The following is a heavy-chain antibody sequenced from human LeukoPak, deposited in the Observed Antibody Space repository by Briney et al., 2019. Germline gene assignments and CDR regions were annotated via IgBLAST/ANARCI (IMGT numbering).Heavy chain of an antibody. V-gene: IGHV3-30*18. Sequence: HPGGSLRLSCAASGFTFSSYGMHWVRQAPGKGLEWVAVISYDGSNKYYADSVKGRFTISRDNSKNTLYLQMNSLRAEDTAVYYCANLGFLRTVRGLRHDSSGYSPLDYWGQGTLVTVSS. CDR3: ANLGFLRTVRGLRHDSSGYSPLDY. CDR1: GFTFSSYG. J-gene: IGHJ4*02. D-gene: IGHD3-22*01. CDR2: ISYDGSNK.